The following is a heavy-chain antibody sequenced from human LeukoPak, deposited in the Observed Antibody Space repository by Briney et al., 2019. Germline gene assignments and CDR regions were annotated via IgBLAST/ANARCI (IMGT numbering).Heavy chain of an antibody. CDR1: GVTFSSYG. CDR3: TTKVIRGNSGDDYDD. V-gene: IGHV3-30*03. CDR2: ISSDGNDK. J-gene: IGHJ4*02. D-gene: IGHD5-12*01. Sequence: GGSLRLSCAASGVTFSSYGMHCVRQAPGKGLEWVALISSDGNDKLYGDSVKGRCTISRDAFKRTRYLQMNSLRAEDTAVYYCTTKVIRGNSGDDYDDWGQGTLVTVSS.